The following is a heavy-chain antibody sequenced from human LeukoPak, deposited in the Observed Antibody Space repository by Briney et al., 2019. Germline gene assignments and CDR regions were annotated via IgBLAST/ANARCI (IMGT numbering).Heavy chain of an antibody. J-gene: IGHJ4*02. D-gene: IGHD6-19*01. CDR2: ISGSGGST. CDR3: AKDHSSGWSDDFDY. CDR1: GLRFNTYW. Sequence: PGGSLRLSCAASGLRFNTYWMHWVRQAPGEGLVWVSAISGSGGSTYYADSVKGRFTISRDNSKNTLYLQMNSLRAEDTAVYYCAKDHSSGWSDDFDYWGQGTLVTVSS. V-gene: IGHV3-23*01.